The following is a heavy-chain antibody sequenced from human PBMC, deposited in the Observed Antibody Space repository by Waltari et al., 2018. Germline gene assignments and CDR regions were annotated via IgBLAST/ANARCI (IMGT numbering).Heavy chain of an antibody. CDR3: ASHKADSGYDHDAFEI. D-gene: IGHD5-12*01. V-gene: IGHV3-48*03. J-gene: IGHJ3*02. CDR2: ISRSGSTI. CDR1: GFTFSSYE. Sequence: EVQLVESGGGLVQPGGSLRLSCAASGFTFSSYEMNWVRQAPGKGLEWVSYISRSGSTIYYADSVKGRFTISRDNAKNSLYLQMNSLRAEDTAVYYCASHKADSGYDHDAFEIWGQGTMVTVSP.